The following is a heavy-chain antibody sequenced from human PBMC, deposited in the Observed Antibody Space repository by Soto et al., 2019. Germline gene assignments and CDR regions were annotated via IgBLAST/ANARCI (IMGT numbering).Heavy chain of an antibody. CDR3: ARGRGLAARPQHLDH. CDR1: GFLFSGYA. CDR2: ISYDGKEK. J-gene: IGHJ4*02. Sequence: QVQLVESGGGVVQPGGSLRLSCATSGFLFSGYAMHWVRQTPGKGLEWVAVISYDGKEKYYADSAEGRFTISRESSGVTLYLQMSSQRVEDTAVYYCARGRGLAARPQHLDHWGQGTLVTVSS. V-gene: IGHV3-30*04. D-gene: IGHD6-6*01.